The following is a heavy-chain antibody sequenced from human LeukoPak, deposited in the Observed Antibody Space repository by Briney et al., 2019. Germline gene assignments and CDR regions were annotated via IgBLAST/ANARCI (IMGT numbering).Heavy chain of an antibody. V-gene: IGHV4-31*03. J-gene: IGHJ6*03. CDR3: ATLVPADYYYYMDV. CDR1: GGSISSGGYY. CDR2: IYYSGST. Sequence: SETLSLTCTVSGGSISSGGYYWSWIRQHPGKGLEWIGYIYYSGSTYYNPSLKSRVTISVETSKNQFSLKLSSVTAADTAVYYCATLVPADYYYYMDVWGKGTTVTVSS. D-gene: IGHD2-2*01.